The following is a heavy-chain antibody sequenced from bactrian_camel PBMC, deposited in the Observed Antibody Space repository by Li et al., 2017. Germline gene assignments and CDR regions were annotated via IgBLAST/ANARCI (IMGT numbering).Heavy chain of an antibody. D-gene: IGHD1*01. J-gene: IGHJ4*01. CDR2: IGEDGTT. CDR1: GATSHC. V-gene: IGHV3S55*01. Sequence: VQLVESGGGSVQVGGSLRLSCAASGATSHCLGWYRQAPGKEREGVASIGEDGTTTYAEFVKGRFTISQDFLENVVYLQMNNLKPSDTAMYYCAAAAGREIPAAQILSAKAYDAWGQGTQVTVS. CDR3: AAAAGREIPAAQILSAKAYDA.